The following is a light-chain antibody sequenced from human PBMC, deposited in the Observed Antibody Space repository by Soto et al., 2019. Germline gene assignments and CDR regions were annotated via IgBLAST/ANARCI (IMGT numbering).Light chain of an antibody. CDR1: QSVSSSY. CDR2: GAS. CDR3: QQDYNLPPT. J-gene: IGKJ1*01. Sequence: ESVRTQFPATRTMSEWERATVSCSASQSVSSSYLSWYQQKPGQAPRLLIYGASTRATGIPARFSGSGSGTDFTLTISSLQPEDFAVYYCQQDYNLPPTFGQGTKV. V-gene: IGKV3D-7*01.